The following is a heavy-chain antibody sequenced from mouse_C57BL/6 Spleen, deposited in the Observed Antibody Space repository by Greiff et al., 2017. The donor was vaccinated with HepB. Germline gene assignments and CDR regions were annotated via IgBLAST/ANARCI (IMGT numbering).Heavy chain of an antibody. CDR3: ARSKDYASFAY. V-gene: IGHV1-80*01. CDR1: GYAFSSYW. Sequence: VKLVESGAELVKPGASVKISCKASGYAFSSYWMNWVKQRPGKGLEWIGQIYPGDGDTNYNGKFKGKATLTADKSSSTAYMQLSSLTSEDSAVYFCARSKDYASFAYWGQGTLVTVSA. J-gene: IGHJ3*01. CDR2: IYPGDGDT. D-gene: IGHD1-1*02.